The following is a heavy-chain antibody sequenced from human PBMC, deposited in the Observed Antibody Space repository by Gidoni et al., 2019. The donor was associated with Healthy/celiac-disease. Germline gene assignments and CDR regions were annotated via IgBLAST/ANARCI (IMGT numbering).Heavy chain of an antibody. Sequence: EVQLLESGGGLVQPGGSLSLSCAASGFTFSSYAMSWVRQAPGKGLEWVSAISGSGGSTYYADSVKGRFTISRDNSKNTLYLQMNSLRAEDTAVYYCAKSSPYYYDSSGPVDYWGQGTLVTVSS. J-gene: IGHJ4*02. CDR1: GFTFSSYA. V-gene: IGHV3-23*01. CDR3: AKSSPYYYDSSGPVDY. D-gene: IGHD3-22*01. CDR2: ISGSGGST.